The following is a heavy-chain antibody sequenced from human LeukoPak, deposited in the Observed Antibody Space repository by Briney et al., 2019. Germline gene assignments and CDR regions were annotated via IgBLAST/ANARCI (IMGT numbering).Heavy chain of an antibody. CDR1: GFTFSGSA. V-gene: IGHV3-73*01. J-gene: IGHJ6*02. CDR3: ATIRGQLVQYNYYGMDV. CDR2: IRSRANSYVT. D-gene: IGHD6-6*01. Sequence: GGSLRLSCAASGFTFSGSAMHWVRQTSGNGLEWLGRIRSRANSYVTVYAASVEGRFTISRDDSINTAYLQMNGLKTEDTAVYYCATIRGQLVQYNYYGMDVWGQGTTVTVSS.